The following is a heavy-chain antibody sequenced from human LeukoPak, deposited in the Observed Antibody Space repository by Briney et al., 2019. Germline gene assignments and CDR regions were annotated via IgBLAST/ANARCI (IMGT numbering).Heavy chain of an antibody. CDR2: ISAGNGNT. J-gene: IGHJ4*02. CDR1: GYTFTSYA. CDR3: ARDSGSGNNDY. D-gene: IGHD1-26*01. V-gene: IGHV1-3*01. Sequence: EASVKVSCKASGYTFTSYAIHWVRQAPGQRLEWMGWISAGNGNTKHSQNFQGRVTFISNTSATTAFMELSSLRSEDAAVYYCARDSGSGNNDYWGQGTLVTVSS.